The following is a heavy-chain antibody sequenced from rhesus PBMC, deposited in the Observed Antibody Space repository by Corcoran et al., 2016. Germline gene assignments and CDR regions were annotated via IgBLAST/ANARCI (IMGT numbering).Heavy chain of an antibody. J-gene: IGHJ6*01. D-gene: IGHD6S26*01. V-gene: IGHV4-122*02. CDR3: ARDVGRLVGGLDS. Sequence: QVQLQESGPGLVKPSETLSLTCAVSGGSISSGYYYWSWIRQPPGKGLEWIAYITYSGITTYNPSLNSRVTISRDTSKNQFSLKLSSVTAADTAVYYCARDVGRLVGGLDSWGQGVVVTVSS. CDR1: GGSISSGYYY. CDR2: ITYSGIT.